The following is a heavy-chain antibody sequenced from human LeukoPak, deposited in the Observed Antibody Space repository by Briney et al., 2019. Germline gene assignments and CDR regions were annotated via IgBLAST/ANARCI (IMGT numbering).Heavy chain of an antibody. CDR2: IYYSGNT. J-gene: IGHJ4*02. D-gene: IGHD5-24*01. V-gene: IGHV4-59*12. CDR1: GGSISSYY. CDR3: AKVQEMDTILPPFHY. Sequence: TSSETLSLTCTVSGGSISSYYWSWIRQSPGKGLEWIGYIYYSGNTNYNPSLKSRVTISVDTSKNQFSLKLSSVTAADTAIYYCAKVQEMDTILPPFHYWGQGTLVTVSS.